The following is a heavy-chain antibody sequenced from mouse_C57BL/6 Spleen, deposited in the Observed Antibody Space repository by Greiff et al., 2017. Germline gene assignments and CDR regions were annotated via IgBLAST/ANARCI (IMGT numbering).Heavy chain of an antibody. CDR2: INPNYGTT. D-gene: IGHD2-4*01. CDR1: GYSFTDYN. J-gene: IGHJ1*03. V-gene: IGHV1-39*01. CDR3: ARGGDYAMYWYFDV. Sequence: VQLKESGPELVKPGASVKISCKASGYSFTDYNMNWVKQSNGKSLEWIGVINPNYGTTSYNQKFKGKATLTVDQSSSTAYMQLNSLTSEDSAVYYCARGGDYAMYWYFDVWGTGTTVTVSS.